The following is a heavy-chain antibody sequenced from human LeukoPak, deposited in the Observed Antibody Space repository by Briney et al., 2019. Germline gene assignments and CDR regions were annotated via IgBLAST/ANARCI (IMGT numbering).Heavy chain of an antibody. D-gene: IGHD3-22*01. J-gene: IGHJ3*02. CDR1: GFTFSSYA. CDR2: ISYDGSNK. CDR3: ARVNCRYYDSSGYIPRCHAFDI. Sequence: AGGSLRPSCAASGFTFSSYAMSWVRQAPGKGLEWVAVISYDGSNKYYADSVKGRFTISRDNSKNTLYLQMNSLRAEDTAVYYCARVNCRYYDSSGYIPRCHAFDIWGQGTMVTVSS. V-gene: IGHV3-30-3*01.